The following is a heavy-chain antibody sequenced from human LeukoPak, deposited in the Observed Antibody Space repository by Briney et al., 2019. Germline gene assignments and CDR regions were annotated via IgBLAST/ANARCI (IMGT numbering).Heavy chain of an antibody. CDR3: ASAYSSSSWGDY. CDR2: ISYDGSNK. Sequence: GGSLRLSCAAPGFTFSSYAMHWVRQAPGKGLEWVAVISYDGSNKYYADSVKGRFTISRDNSKNTLYLQMNSLRAEDTAVYYCASAYSSSSWGDYWGQGTLVTVSS. V-gene: IGHV3-30*04. J-gene: IGHJ4*02. D-gene: IGHD6-6*01. CDR1: GFTFSSYA.